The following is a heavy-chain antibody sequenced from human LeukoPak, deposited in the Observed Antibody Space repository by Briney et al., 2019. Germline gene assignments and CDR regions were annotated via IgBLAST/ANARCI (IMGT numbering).Heavy chain of an antibody. V-gene: IGHV1-46*01. CDR1: GYTFTSYY. D-gene: IGHD1-26*01. J-gene: IGHJ3*02. Sequence: ASVKVSCKASGYTFTSYYMHWVRQAPGQGLEWMGIINPSDGSTGYAQKFQGRVTMTRDTSTSTVYMDLSSLRSEDTAVYYCAKPRRMGGDVDDAFDIWGQGTMVTVSS. CDR2: INPSDGST. CDR3: AKPRRMGGDVDDAFDI.